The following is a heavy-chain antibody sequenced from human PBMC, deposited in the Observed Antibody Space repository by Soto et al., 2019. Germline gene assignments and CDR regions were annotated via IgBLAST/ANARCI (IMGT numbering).Heavy chain of an antibody. D-gene: IGHD3-16*01. CDR2: INAGNGNT. CDR3: ARWGYDYIWGRDADWYFDL. CDR1: GYIFTSYA. V-gene: IGHV1-3*01. J-gene: IGHJ2*01. Sequence: ASVKVSCKASGYIFTSYAMHWVRQAPGQRLEWMGWINAGNGNTKYSQKFQGRVTITRDTSASTAYMELSSLRSEDTAVYYCARWGYDYIWGRDADWYFDLWGRGTLVTVSS.